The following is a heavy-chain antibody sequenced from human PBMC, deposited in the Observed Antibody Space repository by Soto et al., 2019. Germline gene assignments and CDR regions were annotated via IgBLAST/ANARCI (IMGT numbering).Heavy chain of an antibody. D-gene: IGHD2-21*02. V-gene: IGHV3-7*03. J-gene: IGHJ6*02. Sequence: VGSLRLSCDVSGFTFSMYSMSWVRQSPGKGLEWVAKIPQDGVDGHYADSVKGRFIISRDNGKNSLHLQLNNLRAEDTAVYYCARDHLILPAHDFFYGSDVWGRGATVTVSS. CDR1: GFTFSMYS. CDR2: IPQDGVDG. CDR3: ARDHLILPAHDFFYGSDV.